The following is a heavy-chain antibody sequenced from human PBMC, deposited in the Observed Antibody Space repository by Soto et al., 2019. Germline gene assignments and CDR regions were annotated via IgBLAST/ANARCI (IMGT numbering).Heavy chain of an antibody. CDR3: ASYGDTNFDY. CDR1: GFIFTNTW. CDR2: IKSKTAGGTT. J-gene: IGHJ4*02. Sequence: EVQLVESGGGLVKPGGSLRLSCAASGFIFTNTWMTWVRQAPGKGLEWVGRIKSKTAGGTTDYAAPVKGRFTVSRDDSKNTLDLQMNTLKTEDTAVYYCASYGDTNFDYWGQGTLVTVSS. D-gene: IGHD3-10*01. V-gene: IGHV3-15*01.